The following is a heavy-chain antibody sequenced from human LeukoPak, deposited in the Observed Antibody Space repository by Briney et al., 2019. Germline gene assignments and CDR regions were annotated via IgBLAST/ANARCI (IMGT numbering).Heavy chain of an antibody. D-gene: IGHD3-10*01. CDR3: AKGMDYYGSGSMDV. J-gene: IGHJ6*03. Sequence: PGGSLRLSCAASGFTFSDYYMSWVRQAPGKGLEWVSAISGSGGSTYYADSVKGRFTISRDNSKNTLYLQMNSLRAEDTAVYYCAKGMDYYGSGSMDVWGKGTTVTVSS. CDR2: ISGSGGST. CDR1: GFTFSDYY. V-gene: IGHV3-23*01.